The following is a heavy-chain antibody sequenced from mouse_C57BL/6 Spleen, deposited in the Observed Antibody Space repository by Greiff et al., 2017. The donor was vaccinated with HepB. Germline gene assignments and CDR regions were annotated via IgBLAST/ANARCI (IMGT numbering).Heavy chain of an antibody. V-gene: IGHV1-69*01. CDR1: GYTFTSYW. J-gene: IGHJ1*03. CDR2: IDPSDSYT. D-gene: IGHD1-1*01. CDR3: ARCYGSSYGYFDV. Sequence: VQLQQSGAELVMPGASVKLSCKASGYTFTSYWMHWVKQRPGQGLEWIGEIDPSDSYTNYNQKFKGKSTLTVDKSSSTAYMQLSSLTSEDSAVYYCARCYGSSYGYFDVWGTGTTVTVSS.